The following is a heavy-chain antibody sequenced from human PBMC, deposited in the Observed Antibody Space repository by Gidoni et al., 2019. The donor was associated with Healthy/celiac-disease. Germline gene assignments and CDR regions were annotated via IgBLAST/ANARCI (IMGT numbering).Heavy chain of an antibody. CDR2: IYPGDSDT. J-gene: IGHJ4*02. Sequence: VRQMPGKGLEWMGIIYPGDSDTRYSPSFQGQVTISADKSISTAYLQWSSLKASDTAMYYCASIISSGSYYSDYWGQGTLVTVSS. D-gene: IGHD3-10*01. CDR3: ASIISSGSYYSDY. V-gene: IGHV5-51*01.